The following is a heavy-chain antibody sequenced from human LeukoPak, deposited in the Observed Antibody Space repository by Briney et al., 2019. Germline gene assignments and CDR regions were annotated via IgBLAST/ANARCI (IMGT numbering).Heavy chain of an antibody. CDR2: IIPIFGTA. V-gene: IGHV1-69*13. J-gene: IGHJ5*02. D-gene: IGHD6-19*01. CDR3: ARDSSGWYGQGWFDP. Sequence: ASVKVSCKASGFTFTSSAVQWVRQAPGQGLEWMGGIIPIFGTANYAQKFQGRVTITADESTSTAYMELSSLRSEDTAVYYCARDSSGWYGQGWFDPWGQGTLVTVSS. CDR1: GFTFTSSA.